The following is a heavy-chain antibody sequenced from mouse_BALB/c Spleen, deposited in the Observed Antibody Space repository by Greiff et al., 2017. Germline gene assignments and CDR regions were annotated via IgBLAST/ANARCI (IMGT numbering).Heavy chain of an antibody. J-gene: IGHJ2*01. CDR2: ISSGGST. D-gene: IGHD2-3*01. CDR1: GFTFSSYA. CDR3: ARDDGYYVIDY. V-gene: IGHV5-6-5*01. Sequence: EVQLVESGGGLVKPGGSLKLSCAASGFTFSSYAMSWVRQTPEKRLEWVASISSGGSTYYPDSVKGRFTISRDNARNILYLQMSSLRSEDTAMYYCARDDGYYVIDYWGQGTTLTVSS.